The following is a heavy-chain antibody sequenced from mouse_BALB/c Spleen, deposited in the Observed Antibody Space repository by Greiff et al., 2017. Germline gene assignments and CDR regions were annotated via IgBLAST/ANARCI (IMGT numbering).Heavy chain of an antibody. J-gene: IGHJ2*01. CDR3: ARSYYVDY. V-gene: IGHV5-6*01. Sequence: EVQVVESGGDLVKPGGSLKLSCAASGFTFSSYGMSWVRQTPDKRLEWVATISSGGSYTYYPDSVKGRFTISRDNPKNTLFLQMTSLRSEDTAMYYCARSYYVDYWGQGTTLTVSS. CDR1: GFTFSSYG. CDR2: ISSGGSYT.